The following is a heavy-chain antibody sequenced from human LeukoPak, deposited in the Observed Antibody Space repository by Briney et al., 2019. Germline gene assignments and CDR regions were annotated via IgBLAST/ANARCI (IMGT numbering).Heavy chain of an antibody. CDR3: ARGHSAATTPLFDY. CDR1: GYSISTGYY. CDR2: IFHSGST. D-gene: IGHD1-26*01. Sequence: PSETLSLTCTVSGYSISTGYYWGWIRQPPGKGLEWIASIFHSGSTYYNPSLKSRATISVDTSKNQFSLKLTSVTAADTAVYYCARGHSAATTPLFDYWGQGTLVTVSS. V-gene: IGHV4-38-2*02. J-gene: IGHJ4*02.